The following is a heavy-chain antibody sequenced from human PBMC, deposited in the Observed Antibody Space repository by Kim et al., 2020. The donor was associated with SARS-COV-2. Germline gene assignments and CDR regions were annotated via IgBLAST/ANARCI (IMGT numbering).Heavy chain of an antibody. V-gene: IGHV3-74*01. D-gene: IGHD2-21*02. CDR1: GFTFSSHW. J-gene: IGHJ6*02. CDR2: INSDKSTT. CDR3: ARDTRGVTPDYYGMDV. Sequence: GGSLRLSCAASGFTFSSHWMHWVRQAPGKGLEWVSRINSDKSTTDYADSVKGRFTISRDNAKNTLYLQMNSLRAEDTAVYYCARDTRGVTPDYYGMDVWGQGTPVTVSS.